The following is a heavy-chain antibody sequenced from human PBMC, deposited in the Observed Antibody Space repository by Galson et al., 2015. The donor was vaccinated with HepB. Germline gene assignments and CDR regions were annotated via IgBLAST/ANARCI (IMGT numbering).Heavy chain of an antibody. CDR1: GGTFSSYA. V-gene: IGHV1-69*10. CDR2: IIPIFGIA. J-gene: IGHJ6*02. D-gene: IGHD2-2*01. Sequence: SVKVSCKASGGTFSSYAISWVRQAPGQGLEWMGGIIPIFGIANYAQKFQGRVTITADKSTSTAYMELSSLRSEDTAVYYCARRVVVVPAAPIGYYYYGMDVWGQGTTVTVSS. CDR3: ARRVVVVPAAPIGYYYYGMDV.